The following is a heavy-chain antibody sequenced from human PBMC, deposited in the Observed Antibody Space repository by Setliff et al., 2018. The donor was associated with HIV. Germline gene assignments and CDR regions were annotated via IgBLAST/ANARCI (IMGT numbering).Heavy chain of an antibody. D-gene: IGHD2-15*01. V-gene: IGHV1-2*02. J-gene: IGHJ6*03. CDR3: ARDLAYCSGGSCYRPFIYYFYYMDV. CDR1: GFSFDDYY. CDR2: VIPNSGKT. Sequence: ASVRVSCKASGFSFDDYYIHWVRQAPGQGLEWMGCVIPNSGKTYYAQEFQGRVTMTSDTSINTAYMEVSWLTSDDTAIYYCARDLAYCSGGSCYRPFIYYFYYMDVWGKGATVTVSS.